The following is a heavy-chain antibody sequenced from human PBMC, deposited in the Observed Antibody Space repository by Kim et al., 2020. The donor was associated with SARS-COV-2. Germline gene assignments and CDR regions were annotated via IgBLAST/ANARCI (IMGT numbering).Heavy chain of an antibody. Sequence: SETLSLTCTVSGGSISSYYWSWIRQPPGKGLEWIGFIYSSGSTNYNPSLKSRVTISVDTSKNQFSLKLSSVTAADTAVYYCARGGSSGHGGWFDPWGQGTLVTVSS. CDR2: IYSSGST. V-gene: IGHV4-59*08. CDR1: GGSISSYY. J-gene: IGHJ5*02. CDR3: ARGGSSGHGGWFDP. D-gene: IGHD3-22*01.